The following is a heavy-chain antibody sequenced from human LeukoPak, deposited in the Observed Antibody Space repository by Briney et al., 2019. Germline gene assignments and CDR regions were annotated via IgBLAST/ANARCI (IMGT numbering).Heavy chain of an antibody. J-gene: IGHJ5*02. V-gene: IGHV3-23*01. CDR3: ARKYGSGSYYNDGGWFDP. CDR2: ISSSGNT. D-gene: IGHD3-10*01. Sequence: PGGSLRLSCAASGFTFSRSAMTWVRQTPGKGLDWVSSISSSGNTYYADSVKGRFTISRDNSKNTLYLQMNSLRAEDTAVYYCARKYGSGSYYNDGGWFDPWGQGTLVTVSS. CDR1: GFTFSRSA.